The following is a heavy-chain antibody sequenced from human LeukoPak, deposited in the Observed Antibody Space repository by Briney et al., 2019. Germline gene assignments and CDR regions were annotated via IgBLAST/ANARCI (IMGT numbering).Heavy chain of an antibody. CDR3: ARGPGLVVPADSFDY. CDR1: GFTFSSYA. CDR2: ISYDGSNK. J-gene: IGHJ4*02. Sequence: GRSLRLSCAASGFTFSSYAMHWVRQAPGEGLEWVAVISYDGSNKYYADSVKGRFTISRDNSKNTLYLQMNSLRAEDTAVYYCARGPGLVVPADSFDYWGQGTLVTVSS. V-gene: IGHV3-30-3*01. D-gene: IGHD2-2*01.